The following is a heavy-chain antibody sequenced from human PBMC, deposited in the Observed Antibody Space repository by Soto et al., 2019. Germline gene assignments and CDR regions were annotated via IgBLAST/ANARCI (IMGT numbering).Heavy chain of an antibody. CDR2: IYYSGST. D-gene: IGHD4-17*01. CDR1: GGSISSSYYY. Sequence: PSETLSLTCTVSGGSISSSYYYWGWIRQPPGKGLEWTGSIYYSGSTYYNPSLNCRVIISVDTSKNQFSLKLSSVTAADAAVYYCATFRGMTTATTERYFDYWGQGTLVTVSS. V-gene: IGHV4-39*01. CDR3: ATFRGMTTATTERYFDY. J-gene: IGHJ4*02.